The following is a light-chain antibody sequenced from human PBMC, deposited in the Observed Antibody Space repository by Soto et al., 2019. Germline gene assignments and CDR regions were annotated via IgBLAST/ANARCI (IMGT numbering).Light chain of an antibody. CDR1: NIVSRS. CDR2: DDT. J-gene: IGLJ2*01. V-gene: IGLV3-21*02. Sequence: SYVLTQPPSVSVAPGQTATITCGGDNIVSRSVHWYQQKPGQAPVLVVHDDTDRPSGIPERFSGSNSGNTATLTISRAEVGDEADYYCQLWDNISDHVVFGGGTKLTVL. CDR3: QLWDNISDHVV.